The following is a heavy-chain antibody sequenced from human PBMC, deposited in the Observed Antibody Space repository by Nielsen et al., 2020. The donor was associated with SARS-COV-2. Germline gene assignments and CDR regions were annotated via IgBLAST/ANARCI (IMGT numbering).Heavy chain of an antibody. Sequence: SETLSLTCAVYGGSFSGYYWSWIRQPPGKGLEWIGEINHSGSTNYNPSLKSRVTISVDTSKNQFSLKLSSVTAADTAVYYCARGGGSYFIDYWGQGTLVTVSS. J-gene: IGHJ4*02. CDR2: INHSGST. CDR3: ARGGGSYFIDY. V-gene: IGHV4-34*01. D-gene: IGHD1-26*01. CDR1: GGSFSGYY.